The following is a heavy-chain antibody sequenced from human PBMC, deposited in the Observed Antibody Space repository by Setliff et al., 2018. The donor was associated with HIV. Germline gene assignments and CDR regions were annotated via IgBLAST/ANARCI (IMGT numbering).Heavy chain of an antibody. CDR2: ISIYDGSEK. CDR3: ARAVHSGWYYFDY. D-gene: IGHD6-19*01. V-gene: IGHV3-30*04. CDR1: GFTFTTYA. Sequence: SLRLSCAASGFTFTTYAMHWVRQAPGKGLEWVAVISIYDGSEKYYADSLKGRFTISRDNAKNSLYLQMNSLRAEDTAVYYCARAVHSGWYYFDYWGQGTLVTVSS. J-gene: IGHJ4*02.